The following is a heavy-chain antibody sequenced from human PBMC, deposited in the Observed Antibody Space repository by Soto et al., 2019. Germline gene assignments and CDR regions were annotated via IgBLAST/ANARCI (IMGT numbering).Heavy chain of an antibody. CDR3: AREDIVVVPAANSYYYYMDV. CDR1: GFTFSSYG. D-gene: IGHD2-2*01. Sequence: GGSLRLSCAASGFTFSSYGMHWVRQAPGKGLEWVAVIWYDGSNKYYADSVKGRFTISRDNSKNTLYLQMNSLRAEDTAVYYCAREDIVVVPAANSYYYYMDVWGKGTTVTVS. V-gene: IGHV3-33*01. J-gene: IGHJ6*03. CDR2: IWYDGSNK.